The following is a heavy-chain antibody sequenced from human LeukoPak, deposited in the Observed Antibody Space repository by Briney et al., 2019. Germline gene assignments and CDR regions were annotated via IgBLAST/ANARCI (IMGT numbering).Heavy chain of an antibody. Sequence: GGSLRLSCAASTFSFRNFAMSWVRLAPGKGLEWVSGISDSGHRTDYADSVEGRFTISRDNSKNTLYLQIDSLRAEDTALYYCARKKWEPTSNDAFDIWGQGTMVTVSS. CDR2: ISDSGHRT. CDR3: ARKKWEPTSNDAFDI. CDR1: TFSFRNFA. D-gene: IGHD1-26*01. V-gene: IGHV3-23*01. J-gene: IGHJ3*02.